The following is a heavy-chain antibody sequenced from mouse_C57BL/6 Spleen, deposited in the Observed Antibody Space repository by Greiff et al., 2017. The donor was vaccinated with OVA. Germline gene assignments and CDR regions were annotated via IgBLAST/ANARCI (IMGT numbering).Heavy chain of an antibody. Sequence: DVMLVESGGDLVKPGGSLKLSCAASGFTFSSYGMSWVRQTPDKRLEWVATISSGGSYTYYPDSVKGRFTISRDNAKNTLYLQMSSLKSEDTAMYYCARLLTGTVGNFDYWGQGTTLTVSS. CDR3: ARLLTGTVGNFDY. D-gene: IGHD4-1*01. V-gene: IGHV5-6*02. CDR1: GFTFSSYG. CDR2: ISSGGSYT. J-gene: IGHJ2*01.